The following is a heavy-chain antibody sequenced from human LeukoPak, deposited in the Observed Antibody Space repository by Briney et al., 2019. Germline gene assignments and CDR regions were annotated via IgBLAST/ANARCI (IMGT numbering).Heavy chain of an antibody. J-gene: IGHJ1*01. D-gene: IGHD2-21*01. CDR2: INSDGSST. V-gene: IGHV3-74*01. Sequence: GGSLRLSCAASGFTFSSYWMHWVRQAPGKGLVWVSRINSDGSSTSYADSVKGRFTISRDNAKNSLYLQMNSLRVEDTAVYYCVTDCGTMNPGGHWGQGTLVTVSS. CDR1: GFTFSSYW. CDR3: VTDCGTMNPGGH.